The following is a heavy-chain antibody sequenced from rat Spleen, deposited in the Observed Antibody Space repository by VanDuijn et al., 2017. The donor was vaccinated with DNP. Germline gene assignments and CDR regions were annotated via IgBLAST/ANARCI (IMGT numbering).Heavy chain of an antibody. D-gene: IGHD1-7*01. CDR1: GLNFSDYW. CDR2: IKQDSSIK. Sequence: EVKLVESGGVLVQPGRSLKLSCAASGLNFSDYWMGWVRQAPGKGLEWMGEIKQDSSIKNYNPSLRDRFTISRDNDRNSLYLQMNNLGSEDTAIYYCATHHTTGDFDYWGQGVMVTVSS. V-gene: IGHV4-2*01. J-gene: IGHJ2*01. CDR3: ATHHTTGDFDY.